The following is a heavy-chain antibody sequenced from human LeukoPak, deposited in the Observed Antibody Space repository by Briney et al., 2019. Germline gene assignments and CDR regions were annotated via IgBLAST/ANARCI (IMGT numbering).Heavy chain of an antibody. D-gene: IGHD3-9*01. Sequence: ASVKVSCKASGYTFTSYYMHWVRQAPGQGLEWMGRINPSGGSTSYAQKFQGRVTMTRDTSTSTVYMELSSLRSEDTAVYYCARAADDILTGYYMGYYYYMDVWGKGTTVTISS. V-gene: IGHV1-46*01. CDR2: INPSGGST. CDR3: ARAADDILTGYYMGYYYYMDV. CDR1: GYTFTSYY. J-gene: IGHJ6*03.